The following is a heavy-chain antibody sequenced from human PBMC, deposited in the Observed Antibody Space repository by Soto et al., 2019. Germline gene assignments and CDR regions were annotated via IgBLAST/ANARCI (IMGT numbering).Heavy chain of an antibody. Sequence: ASVKVSCKASGYTFTSYGVNWVRQALGQGLEWMGWIRSYNNSTNYAQKLQGRVTMTTDTSTNTAYMELRSLRSDDTAVYYCARHGNGDDYWGQGTLVTVSS. V-gene: IGHV1-18*01. J-gene: IGHJ4*02. D-gene: IGHD2-8*01. CDR3: ARHGNGDDY. CDR2: IRSYNNST. CDR1: GYTFTSYG.